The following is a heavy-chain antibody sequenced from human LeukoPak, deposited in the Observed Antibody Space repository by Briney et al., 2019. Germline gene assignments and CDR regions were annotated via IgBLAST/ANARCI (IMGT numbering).Heavy chain of an antibody. CDR1: GFTFSSYW. Sequence: PGGSLRLSCAASGFTFSSYWMSWVRQAPGKGLEWVANIKQDGSEKYYVDSVKGRFTISRDNSKNTLYLQMNSLRAEDTSVYYCAKFASVRGSSSWANFDYWGQGTLVTVSS. D-gene: IGHD6-13*01. CDR2: IKQDGSEK. V-gene: IGHV3-7*01. CDR3: AKFASVRGSSSWANFDY. J-gene: IGHJ4*02.